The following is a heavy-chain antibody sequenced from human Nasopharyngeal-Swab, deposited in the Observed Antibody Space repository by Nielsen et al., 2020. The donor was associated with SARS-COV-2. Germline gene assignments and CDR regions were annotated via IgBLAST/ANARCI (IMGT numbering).Heavy chain of an antibody. CDR1: GYTFTSYG. V-gene: IGHV1-18*01. J-gene: IGHJ3*02. D-gene: IGHD1-1*01. CDR2: ISAYNGNT. CDR3: ARESLERPHAFDI. Sequence: ASVKVPCKASGYTFTSYGTIWVRQAPGQGLEWMGWISAYNGNTNYAQKLQGRVTMTTDTSTSTAYMELRSLRSDDTAVYYCARESLERPHAFDIWGQGTMVTVSS.